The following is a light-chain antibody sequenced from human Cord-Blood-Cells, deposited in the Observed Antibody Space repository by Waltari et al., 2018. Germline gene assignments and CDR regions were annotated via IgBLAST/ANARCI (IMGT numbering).Light chain of an antibody. CDR1: QSVSSN. CDR3: QQRSNWPRVT. Sequence: EIVLTQSPATLSLSPGERATLSCRASQSVSSNLAGYQQKPSQAPRLLIYDASNRANRIPARFSGRGSGTDFTLTISSIEPEDFAVYYCQQRSNWPRVTFGPGTKVDIK. J-gene: IGKJ3*01. V-gene: IGKV3-11*01. CDR2: DAS.